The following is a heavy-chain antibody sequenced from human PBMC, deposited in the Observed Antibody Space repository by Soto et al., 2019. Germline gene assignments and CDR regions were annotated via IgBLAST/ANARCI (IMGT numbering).Heavy chain of an antibody. Sequence: ALLKRACKAAGDTYTDDYVHWRLHAPGQGLEWMGTVNPSGGHTTYAQHFLGRFTISRDNSKNTLYLQMNSLRAEYTAVYYCARAVLRYFDRDDYWGQGTLVTVSS. CDR3: ARAVLRYFDRDDY. CDR1: GDTYTDDY. V-gene: IGHV1-46*01. D-gene: IGHD3-9*01. J-gene: IGHJ4*02. CDR2: VNPSGGHT.